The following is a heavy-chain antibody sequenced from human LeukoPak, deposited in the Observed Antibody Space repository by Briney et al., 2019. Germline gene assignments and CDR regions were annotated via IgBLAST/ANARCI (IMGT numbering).Heavy chain of an antibody. Sequence: ASVKVSCKVSGYTLTELSMHWERQAPGKGLEWMGGFDPEDGETIYAQKFQGRVTMTEDTSTDTAYMELSSLRSEDTAVYYCATLNLDYYDSSGYFGLWGQGTLVTVSS. CDR3: ATLNLDYYDSSGYFGL. D-gene: IGHD3-22*01. CDR2: FDPEDGET. J-gene: IGHJ4*02. V-gene: IGHV1-24*01. CDR1: GYTLTELS.